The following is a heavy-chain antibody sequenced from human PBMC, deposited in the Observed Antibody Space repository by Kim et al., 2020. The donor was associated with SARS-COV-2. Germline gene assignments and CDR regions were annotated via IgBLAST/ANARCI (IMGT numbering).Heavy chain of an antibody. D-gene: IGHD3-22*01. CDR2: INHSGST. V-gene: IGHV4-34*01. CDR1: GGSFSGYY. CDR3: ARLYYYDSSGYYSYFDY. J-gene: IGHJ4*02. Sequence: SETLSLTCAVYGGSFSGYYWSWIRQPPGKGLEWIGEINHSGSTNYNPSLKSRVTISVDTSKNQFSLKLSSVTAADTAVYYCARLYYYDSSGYYSYFDYWGQGTLVTVSS.